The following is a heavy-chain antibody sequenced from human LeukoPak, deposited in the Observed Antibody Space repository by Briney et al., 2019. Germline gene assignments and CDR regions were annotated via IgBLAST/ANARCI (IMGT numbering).Heavy chain of an antibody. CDR1: GFTFDAYA. D-gene: IGHD6-19*01. CDR2: ITEDGGST. CDR3: AKSPRSGGGY. J-gene: IGHJ4*02. Sequence: PGGSLRLSCSASGFTFDAYAMHWVRQAPGKGLEWVSFITEDGGSTYYAVSVKGRFTISRDNSKNSLSLQMNSLRTEDTALYYCAKSPRSGGGYWGQGTLVTVSS. V-gene: IGHV3-43*02.